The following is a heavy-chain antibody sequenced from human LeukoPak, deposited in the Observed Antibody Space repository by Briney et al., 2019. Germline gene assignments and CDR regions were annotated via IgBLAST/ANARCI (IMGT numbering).Heavy chain of an antibody. Sequence: PSETLSLTCAVYGGSFSGYYWSWIRQPPGKGLEWIGEINHSGSTNYNPSLKSRVTISVDTSKNQFSLKLSSVTAADTAVYYCARSGDYPIDYWGQGTLSPSPQ. J-gene: IGHJ4*02. V-gene: IGHV4-34*01. CDR3: ARSGDYPIDY. CDR1: GGSFSGYY. D-gene: IGHD4-17*01. CDR2: INHSGST.